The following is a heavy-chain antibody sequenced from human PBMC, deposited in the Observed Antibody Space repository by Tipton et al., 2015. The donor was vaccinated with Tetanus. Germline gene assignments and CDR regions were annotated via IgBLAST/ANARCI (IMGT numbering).Heavy chain of an antibody. V-gene: IGHV4-39*01. J-gene: IGHJ4*02. D-gene: IGHD6-19*01. CDR1: GGSISSSSYY. CDR2: IYYSGST. Sequence: TLSLTCTVSGGSISSSSYYWGWIRQPPGKGLEWIGSIYYSGSTYYNPSLKSRVTISVDTSKNQFSLKLSSVTAADTAVYYCARGCLIAVAGDRLGLDYWGQGTLVTVSS. CDR3: ARGCLIAVAGDRLGLDY.